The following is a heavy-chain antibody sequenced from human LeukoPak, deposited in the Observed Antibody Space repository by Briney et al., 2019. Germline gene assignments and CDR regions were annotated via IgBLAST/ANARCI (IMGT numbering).Heavy chain of an antibody. V-gene: IGHV5-51*01. J-gene: IGHJ4*02. CDR3: ARGGDGSGSYLDC. Sequence: GESLKISCKGSGYSFTSYWIGWVRQMPGKGLGWMGIIYPGDSDTRHSPSFQGQVTISADKSISTADLQWSSLKASDTAMYYCARGGDGSGSYLDCWGQGTLVTVSS. D-gene: IGHD3-10*01. CDR2: IYPGDSDT. CDR1: GYSFTSYW.